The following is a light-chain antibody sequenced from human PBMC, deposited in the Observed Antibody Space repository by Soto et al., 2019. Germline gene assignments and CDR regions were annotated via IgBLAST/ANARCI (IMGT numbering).Light chain of an antibody. CDR2: EVG. J-gene: IGLJ1*01. Sequence: QSALTQPASVSGSPGQSITISCTGPGSGIGSYNLVSWYQQHPGKAPKLLIYEVGVRPSGVSNRFSGSKSGNTASPTISGLQAEDEGIYYCSSYAGNDEVFGTGTKLTVL. CDR1: GSGIGSYNL. V-gene: IGLV2-23*02. CDR3: SSYAGNDEV.